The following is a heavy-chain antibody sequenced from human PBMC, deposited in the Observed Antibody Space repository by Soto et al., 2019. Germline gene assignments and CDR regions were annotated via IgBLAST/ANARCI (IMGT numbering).Heavy chain of an antibody. CDR1: GFTFSSYG. J-gene: IGHJ4*02. CDR2: IWYDGSNK. CDR3: CANGGNWGGSDY. Sequence: QVQLVESGGGVVQPGRSLRLSCAASGFTFSSYGMHWVRQAPGKGLEWVAVIWYDGSNKYYADSVKGRFTISRDNSKNTLYLQMNSLRAEDTAVYYCCANGGNWGGSDYWGQGTLVTVSS. V-gene: IGHV3-33*01. D-gene: IGHD7-27*01.